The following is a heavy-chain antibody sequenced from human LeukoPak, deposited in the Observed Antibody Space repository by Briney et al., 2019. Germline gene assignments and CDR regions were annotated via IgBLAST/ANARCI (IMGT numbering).Heavy chain of an antibody. D-gene: IGHD6-19*01. CDR2: ISGNGDST. V-gene: IGHV3-23*01. CDR1: GFTFSTYA. CDR3: AKDARWLAPGTFDI. J-gene: IGHJ3*02. Sequence: GGSLRLSCAASGFTFSTYAMTWVRQVPGKGLNWVSGISGNGDSTFYADSVKGRFTISRDNSKKTLYLQMNSLRADDTAVYYCAKDARWLAPGTFDIWGQGTMVTVS.